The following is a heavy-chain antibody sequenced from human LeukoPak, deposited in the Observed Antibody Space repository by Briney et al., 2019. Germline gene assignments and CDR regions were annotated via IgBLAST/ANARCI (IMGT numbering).Heavy chain of an antibody. CDR1: GGSFSGYY. J-gene: IGHJ4*02. V-gene: IGHV4-34*01. CDR2: INHSGST. D-gene: IGHD6-19*01. CDR3: ARTVRGWTRHPFDY. Sequence: PSETLSLTCAVYGGSFSGYYWSWIRQPPGKGLEWIGEINHSGSTNYNPSLKSRVTTSVDTSKNQFSLKLSSVTAADTAVYYCARTVRGWTRHPFDYWGQGTLVTVSS.